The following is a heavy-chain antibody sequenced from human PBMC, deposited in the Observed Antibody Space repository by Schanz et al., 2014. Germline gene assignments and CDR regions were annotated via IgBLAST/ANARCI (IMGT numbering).Heavy chain of an antibody. Sequence: EVQLVESGGGVVQPGRSLRLSCAASGFTFSKYGVHWVRQAPGKGLEWVSDISDSGDSTHYADSVKGRFTISRDNAKNSLFLQMNSLSAEDTAVYYCAKVAPAATYLDSWGQGTLVIVSS. D-gene: IGHD2-2*01. CDR3: AKVAPAATYLDS. CDR2: ISDSGDST. V-gene: IGHV3-48*04. CDR1: GFTFSKYG. J-gene: IGHJ4*02.